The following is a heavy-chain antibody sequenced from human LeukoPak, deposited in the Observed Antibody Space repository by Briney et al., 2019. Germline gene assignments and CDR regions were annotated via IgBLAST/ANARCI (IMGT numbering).Heavy chain of an antibody. D-gene: IGHD3-10*01. Sequence: GASVKVSCKASGYTFTGYYMHWVRQAPGQGLEWMGWINPNSGGTNYAQKFQGRVTMTRDTSISTAYMELSRLRSDDTAVYYCAREIFGYGSGSYSVDYWGQGTLVTVSS. CDR3: AREIFGYGSGSYSVDY. J-gene: IGHJ4*02. CDR2: INPNSGGT. V-gene: IGHV1-2*02. CDR1: GYTFTGYY.